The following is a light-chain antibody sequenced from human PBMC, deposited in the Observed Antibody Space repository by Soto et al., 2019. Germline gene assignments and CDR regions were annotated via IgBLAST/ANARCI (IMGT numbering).Light chain of an antibody. CDR1: QSVNAN. V-gene: IGKV3-15*01. CDR2: GAS. J-gene: IGKJ1*01. CDR3: QQYNTWLWT. Sequence: EVVMTQSPATLSVSPGERATLSCRASQSVNANLAWYQQKPGQAPRLLIHGASNGHTGIPARFRGSGFGTEFIPTISRLQSEDFAFYYCQQYNTWLWTFGQGTKVEI.